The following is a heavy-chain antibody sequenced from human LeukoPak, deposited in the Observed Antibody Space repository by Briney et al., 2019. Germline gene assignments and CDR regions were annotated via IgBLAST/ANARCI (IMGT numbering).Heavy chain of an antibody. CDR3: ARDYYGDYGLDY. V-gene: IGHV3-21*01. CDR2: ISSRGSYI. D-gene: IGHD4-17*01. Sequence: GGSLRLSCAASGFTFSTYSMNWVRQAPGKGLEWVSSISSRGSYIYYADSVEGRFAISRDSAKNSLYLQMSSLRAEDTAVYYCARDYYGDYGLDYWGQGTLVTVSA. J-gene: IGHJ4*02. CDR1: GFTFSTYS.